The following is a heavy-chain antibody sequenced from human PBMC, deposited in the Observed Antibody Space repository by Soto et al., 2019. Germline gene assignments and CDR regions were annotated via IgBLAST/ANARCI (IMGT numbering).Heavy chain of an antibody. CDR1: GYTFTSYA. CDR3: ARCGVRWNWYFDL. J-gene: IGHJ2*01. V-gene: IGHV1-3*01. Sequence: QVQLVQSGAEVKKPGASVKVSCKASGYTFTSYAMHWVRQAPGQRLEWMGWINAGNGNTKYSQKFQGRVTITRDTSASTAYRELSSLRSEDTAVYYCARCGVRWNWYFDLWGRGTLVTVSS. D-gene: IGHD4-17*01. CDR2: INAGNGNT.